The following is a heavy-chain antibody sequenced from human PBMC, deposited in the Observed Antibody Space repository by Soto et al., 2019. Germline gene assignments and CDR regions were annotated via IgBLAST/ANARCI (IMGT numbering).Heavy chain of an antibody. Sequence: RASVKVSCKASGYTFTSYGISWVRQAPGQGLEWMGWISAYNGNTNYAQKLQGRVTMTTYTSTSTAYMELRSLRVDDTAVYYCARHTRLRLLEWLYHNYYYVMNVWGQATTVTVSS. CDR3: ARHTRLRLLEWLYHNYYYVMNV. CDR2: ISAYNGNT. CDR1: GYTFTSYG. J-gene: IGHJ6*02. D-gene: IGHD3-3*01. V-gene: IGHV1-18*01.